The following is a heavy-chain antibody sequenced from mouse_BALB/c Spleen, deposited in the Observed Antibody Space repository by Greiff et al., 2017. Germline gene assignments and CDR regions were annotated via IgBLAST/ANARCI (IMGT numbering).Heavy chain of an antibody. CDR3: ARDGDGNYGRAMDY. V-gene: IGHV5-4*02. D-gene: IGHD2-1*01. CDR2: ISDGGSYT. Sequence: DVHLVESGGGLVKPGGSLKLSCAASGFTFSDYYMYWVRQTPEKRLEWVATISDGGSYTYYPDSVKGRFTISRDNAKNNLYLQMSSLKSEDTAMYYCARDGDGNYGRAMDYWGQGTSVTVSS. J-gene: IGHJ4*01. CDR1: GFTFSDYY.